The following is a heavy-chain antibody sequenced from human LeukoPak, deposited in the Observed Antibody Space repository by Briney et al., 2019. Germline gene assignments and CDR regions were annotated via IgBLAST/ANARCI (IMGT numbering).Heavy chain of an antibody. CDR1: GGSISSYY. J-gene: IGHJ4*02. D-gene: IGHD2-2*01. V-gene: IGHV4-59*08. Sequence: SETLSLTCTVSGGSISSYYWSWIRQPPGKGLEWIGYIYYSGSTNYNPSLKSRVTISVDTSKNQFSLKLSSVTAADTAVYYCARHSPRPEAFDYWGQGTLVTVSS. CDR2: IYYSGST. CDR3: ARHSPRPEAFDY.